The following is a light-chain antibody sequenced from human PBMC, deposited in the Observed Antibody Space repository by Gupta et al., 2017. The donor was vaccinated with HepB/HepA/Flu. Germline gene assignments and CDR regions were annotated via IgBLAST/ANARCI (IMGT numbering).Light chain of an antibody. J-gene: IGLJ3*02. Sequence: QSALTQPASVSGSPGQSITISCTGTSSDVGGYNSVSWYQQYPGKAPKLLIYDVTARPSGISTRFSASKSGNTASLTISGLQTEDEADYFCSSFTRSTSTRVLFGGGTKVTVL. CDR2: DVT. CDR3: SSFTRSTSTRVL. V-gene: IGLV2-14*03. CDR1: SSDVGGYNS.